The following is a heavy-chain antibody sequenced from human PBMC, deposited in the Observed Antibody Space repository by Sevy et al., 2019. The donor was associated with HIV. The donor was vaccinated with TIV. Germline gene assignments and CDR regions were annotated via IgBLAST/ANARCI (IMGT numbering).Heavy chain of an antibody. D-gene: IGHD3-3*01. V-gene: IGHV1-69*13. CDR2: IIPIFGTA. CDR3: ARGEELITIFGVVTYGMDV. CDR1: GGTFSSYA. J-gene: IGHJ6*02. Sequence: ASVKVSCKASGGTFSSYAISWVRQAPGQGLEWRGGIIPIFGTANYAQKFQGRVTITADESTSTAYMELSSLRSEDTAVYYCARGEELITIFGVVTYGMDVWGQGTTVTVSS.